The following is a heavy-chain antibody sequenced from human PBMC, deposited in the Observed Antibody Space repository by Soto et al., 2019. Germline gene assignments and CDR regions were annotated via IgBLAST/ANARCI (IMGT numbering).Heavy chain of an antibody. Sequence: PGGSLRLSCAASGFTFSSYSMNWVRQAPGKGLEWVSSISSSSSYIYYADSVKGRFTISRDNAKNSLYLQMNSLRAEDTAVYYCARDHKAPFLLTNYNWFDPWGQGTLVTVSS. D-gene: IGHD3-9*01. CDR2: ISSSSSYI. CDR3: ARDHKAPFLLTNYNWFDP. V-gene: IGHV3-21*01. J-gene: IGHJ5*02. CDR1: GFTFSSYS.